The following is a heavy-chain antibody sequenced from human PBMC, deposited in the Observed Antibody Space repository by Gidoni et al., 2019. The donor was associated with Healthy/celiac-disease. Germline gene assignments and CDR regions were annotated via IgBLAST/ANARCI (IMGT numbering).Heavy chain of an antibody. V-gene: IGHV1-2*02. J-gene: IGHJ5*02. CDR1: GYTFTGYY. CDR2: INPNSGGT. CDR3: ARVVYSSWYIVGATGGGNWFDP. D-gene: IGHD1-26*01. Sequence: QVQLVQSGAEVKKPGASVKVSCKASGYTFTGYYMHWVRQAPGQGLEWMGWINPNSGGTNYAQKFQGRVTMTRDTSISTAYMELSRLRSDDTAVYYCARVVYSSWYIVGATGGGNWFDPWGQGTLVTVSS.